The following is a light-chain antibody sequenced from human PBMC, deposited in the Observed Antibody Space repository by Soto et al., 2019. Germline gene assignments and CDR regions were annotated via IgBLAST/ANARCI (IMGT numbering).Light chain of an antibody. V-gene: IGKV1-9*01. CDR1: HGISSS. CDR3: QQYGSSPQT. J-gene: IGKJ1*01. Sequence: DIQLTQSPSFLSASVGDRVTITCRASHGISSSLNWYRQTPGKVPKVLIYSASNLQSGVPSRFSGSGSGTDFTLTISRLEPEDFAVYYCQQYGSSPQTFGQGTKVDI. CDR2: SAS.